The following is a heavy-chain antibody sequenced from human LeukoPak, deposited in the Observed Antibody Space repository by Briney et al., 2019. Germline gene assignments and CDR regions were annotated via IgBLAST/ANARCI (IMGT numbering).Heavy chain of an antibody. D-gene: IGHD5-18*01. V-gene: IGHV3-23*01. CDR3: ARGVDTATTFDY. CDR2: IGGRDGST. Sequence: GGSLRLSCAASGFTFSSYGMSWVRQAPGKGLEWVSAIGGRDGSTYYADSVKGRFTISRDNSENTLYVQMNSLRAEDMAVYYCARGVDTATTFDYWGQGTLVTVSS. CDR1: GFTFSSYG. J-gene: IGHJ4*02.